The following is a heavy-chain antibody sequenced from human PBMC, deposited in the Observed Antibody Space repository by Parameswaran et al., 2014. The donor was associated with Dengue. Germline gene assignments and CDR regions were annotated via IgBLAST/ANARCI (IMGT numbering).Heavy chain of an antibody. V-gene: IGHV4-34*01. J-gene: IGHJ6*02. CDR2: INHSGST. Sequence: PGKGLEWIGEINHSGSTNYNPPLKSRVTISVDTSKNQFSLKLSSVTAADTAMYYCARQGYALDVWGQGTTVTVSS. D-gene: IGHD2-8*01. CDR3: ARQGYALDV.